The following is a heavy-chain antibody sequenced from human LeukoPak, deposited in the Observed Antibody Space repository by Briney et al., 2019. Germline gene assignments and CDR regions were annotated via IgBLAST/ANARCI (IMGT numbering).Heavy chain of an antibody. CDR1: GYSFTSFG. J-gene: IGHJ4*02. CDR3: TRDLGVDTSTIFFDY. V-gene: IGHV1-18*01. D-gene: IGHD5-18*01. Sequence: ASVKVSCKASGYSFTSFGISWVRQVPGQGLEWMGWSSAYNGETNYVQKFQGRVTMTTDAATSTAYMELRSLRSDDTAVYYCTRDLGVDTSTIFFDYWGQGTVVTVSS. CDR2: SSAYNGET.